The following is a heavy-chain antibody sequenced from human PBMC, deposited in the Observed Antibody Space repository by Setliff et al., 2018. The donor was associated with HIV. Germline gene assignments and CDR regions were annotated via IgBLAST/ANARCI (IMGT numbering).Heavy chain of an antibody. CDR2: IYHSGGT. Sequence: PSETLSLTCTVSGDSINNYYWTWIRQPPGKGLEWIGYIYHSGGTKYNPSLESRVTISVDTSKKHFSLNLSSVTAADTAVYCCARGLATSSRSSLVYWGQGILVTVSS. CDR3: ARGLATSSRSSLVY. CDR1: GDSINNYY. D-gene: IGHD6-6*01. J-gene: IGHJ4*02. V-gene: IGHV4-59*01.